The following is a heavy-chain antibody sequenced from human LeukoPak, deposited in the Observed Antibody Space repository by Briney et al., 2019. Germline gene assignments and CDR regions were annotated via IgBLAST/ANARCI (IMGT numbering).Heavy chain of an antibody. D-gene: IGHD2-2*02. J-gene: IGHJ6*03. CDR2: FCYSGCT. V-gene: IGHV4-31*03. Sequence: PSETLSLTCTVSGGSISSDGYYWSWIRQHQGQGLNGIGYFCYSGCTYYTLSIKSRVTISVDTSKNQFSLKLSSVTAADTAVYYCAKDSPDCSSTSCYTRGYYYYYMDVWGKGTTVTVSS. CDR3: AKDSPDCSSTSCYTRGYYYYYMDV. CDR1: GGSISSDGYY.